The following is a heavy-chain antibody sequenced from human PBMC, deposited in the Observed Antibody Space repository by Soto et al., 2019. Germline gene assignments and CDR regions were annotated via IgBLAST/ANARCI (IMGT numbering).Heavy chain of an antibody. D-gene: IGHD2-15*01. CDR1: GYTITSCA. V-gene: IGHV7-4-1*01. CDR3: ARATCSGGSCYLGGYYYYYYMDV. J-gene: IGHJ6*03. Sequence: ASVKVSCKSSGYTITSCAMNWVRQAPGQGLEWMGWINTNTGNPTYAQGFTGRVVFSLDTSVSTAYLQICSLKAEDTAVYYCARATCSGGSCYLGGYYYYYYMDVWGKGTTVTVSS. CDR2: INTNTGNP.